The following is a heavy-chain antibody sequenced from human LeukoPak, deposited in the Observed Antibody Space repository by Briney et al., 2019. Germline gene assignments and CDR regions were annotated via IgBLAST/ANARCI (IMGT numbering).Heavy chain of an antibody. CDR2: INPSSGST. CDR1: GYTFSSYY. Sequence: ASVKVSCKASGYTFSSYYIHWVRQAPGQGLEWMGIINPSSGSTSYAQKFQGRVTMTSDTSTTTVYMELSSLRSEDTAVYYCARGRSSMVRGYYYYYMDVWGKGTTVTISS. CDR3: ARGRSSMVRGYYYYYMDV. D-gene: IGHD3-10*01. J-gene: IGHJ6*03. V-gene: IGHV1-46*01.